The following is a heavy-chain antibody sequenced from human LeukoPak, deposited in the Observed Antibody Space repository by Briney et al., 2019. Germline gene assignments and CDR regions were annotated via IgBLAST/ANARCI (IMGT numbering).Heavy chain of an antibody. CDR3: ARDGTPIYSSGWVYMDV. V-gene: IGHV3-9*01. Sequence: GGSLRLSCAASGFSFDDHAMQWVRQVPGKGLEWVSGISWNSGRIGYADSVKGRFTISRDNAKNSLFLQMNSLRGEDTAVYYCARDGTPIYSSGWVYMDVWGRGTTVTITS. J-gene: IGHJ6*04. CDR1: GFSFDDHA. D-gene: IGHD6-25*01. CDR2: ISWNSGRI.